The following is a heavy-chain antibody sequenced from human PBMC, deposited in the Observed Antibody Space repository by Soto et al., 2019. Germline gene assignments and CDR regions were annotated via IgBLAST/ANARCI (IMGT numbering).Heavy chain of an antibody. Sequence: GGSLRLSCAASGFTFSSYGMHWVRQAPGKGLEWVAVISYDGSNKYYADSVKGRFTISRDNSKNTLYLQMNSLRAEDTAVYYCARQKGLVVVTAVLNWFDPWGQGTLVTVSS. J-gene: IGHJ5*02. D-gene: IGHD2-2*01. CDR1: GFTFSSYG. CDR2: ISYDGSNK. V-gene: IGHV3-30*03. CDR3: ARQKGLVVVTAVLNWFDP.